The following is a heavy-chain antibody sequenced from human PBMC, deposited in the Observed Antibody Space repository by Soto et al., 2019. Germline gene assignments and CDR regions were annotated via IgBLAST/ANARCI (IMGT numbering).Heavy chain of an antibody. CDR1: GYTLTELS. D-gene: IGHD3-22*01. CDR3: ATDRGDSSGYFGVFDP. CDR2: FDPEDGET. J-gene: IGHJ5*02. V-gene: IGHV1-24*01. Sequence: ASVKVSCKVSGYTLTELSMHWVRQAPGKGLEWMGGFDPEDGETIYAQKFQGRVTMTEDTSTDTAYMELSSLRSEDTAVYYCATDRGDSSGYFGVFDPWAQRTLVTVSS.